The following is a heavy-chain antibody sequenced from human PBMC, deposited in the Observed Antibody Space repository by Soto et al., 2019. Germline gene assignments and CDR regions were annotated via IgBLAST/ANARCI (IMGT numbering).Heavy chain of an antibody. CDR3: ARVSSSLVDY. D-gene: IGHD6-6*01. CDR2: TYYRSKWXX. CDR1: GDSVSSNSAA. J-gene: IGHJ4*02. V-gene: IGHV6-1*01. Sequence: SQTLSLTCAISGDSVSSNSAAWNWIRQSPSRGLEWLGRTYYRSKWXXXYAXXXXXXXXXXXXTSKNQFSLQLNSVTPEDTAVYYCARVSSSLVDYWGQGTLVTVSS.